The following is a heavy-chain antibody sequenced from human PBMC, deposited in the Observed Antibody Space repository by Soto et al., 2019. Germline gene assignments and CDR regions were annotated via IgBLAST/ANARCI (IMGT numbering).Heavy chain of an antibody. CDR2: INPNSGGT. Sequence: QVQLVQSGAEVKKPGASVKVSCKASGYTFTGYYMHWVRQAPGQGLEWMGWINPNSGGTNYAQKFQGRVTMTRDTSISTAYRELSRLRSDDTAVYYCARSYYSAVAGTPLDYWGQGTLVTVSS. V-gene: IGHV1-2*02. J-gene: IGHJ4*02. D-gene: IGHD6-19*01. CDR3: ARSYYSAVAGTPLDY. CDR1: GYTFTGYY.